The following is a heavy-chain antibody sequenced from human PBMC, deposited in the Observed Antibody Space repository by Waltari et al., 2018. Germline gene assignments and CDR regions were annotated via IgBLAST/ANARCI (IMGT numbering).Heavy chain of an antibody. J-gene: IGHJ3*02. V-gene: IGHV4-59*11. CDR2: IYYSGST. Sequence: QVQLQESGPGLVKPSETLSLTCTVSGGSISSHYWSWIRQPPGKGLEWIGYIYYSGSTNYNPSLKSRVTISVDTSKNQFSLKLSSVTAADTALYYCATVSGSTGGAFDIWGQGTMVTVSS. CDR1: GGSISSHY. D-gene: IGHD1-26*01. CDR3: ATVSGSTGGAFDI.